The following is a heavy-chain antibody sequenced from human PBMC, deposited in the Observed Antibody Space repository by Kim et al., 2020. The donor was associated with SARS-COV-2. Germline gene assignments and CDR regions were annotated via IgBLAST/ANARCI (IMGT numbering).Heavy chain of an antibody. CDR3: ATGRDGYKSRGFFDY. J-gene: IGHJ4*02. Sequence: SETLSLTCTVSGGSISSSSYYWGWIRQPPGKGLEWIGSIYYSGSTYYNPSLKSRVTISVDTSKNQFSLKLSSVTAADTAVYYCATGRDGYKSRGFFDYWGQGTLVTVSS. CDR2: IYYSGST. V-gene: IGHV4-39*01. CDR1: GGSISSSSYY. D-gene: IGHD5-12*01.